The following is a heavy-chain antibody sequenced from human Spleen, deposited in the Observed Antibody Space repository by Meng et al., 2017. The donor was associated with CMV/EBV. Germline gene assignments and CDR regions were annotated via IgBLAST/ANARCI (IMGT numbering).Heavy chain of an antibody. D-gene: IGHD3-9*01. CDR1: GFTFSSYS. V-gene: IGHV3-21*01. J-gene: IGHJ6*02. CDR2: ISSSSSYI. Sequence: GESLKISCAASGFTFSSYSMNWVRQAPGKGLEWVSSISSSSSYIYYADSVKGRFTISRDNAKNSLYLQMNSLRAEDTAVYYCASPYYDILTGSYYYGMDVWGQGTTVTVSS. CDR3: ASPYYDILTGSYYYGMDV.